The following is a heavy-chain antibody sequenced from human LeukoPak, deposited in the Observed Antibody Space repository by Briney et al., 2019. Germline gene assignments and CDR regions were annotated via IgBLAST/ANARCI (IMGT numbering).Heavy chain of an antibody. Sequence: SETLSLTCAVYGGSFSGYYWSWIRQPPGKGLEWIGEINHSGSTNYNPSLKSRVTISVDTSKNQFSLKLSSVTAADTAVYYCARGGDYYYGMDVWGQGTTVTVSS. J-gene: IGHJ6*02. CDR2: INHSGST. D-gene: IGHD4-17*01. V-gene: IGHV4-34*01. CDR3: ARGGDYYYGMDV. CDR1: GGSFSGYY.